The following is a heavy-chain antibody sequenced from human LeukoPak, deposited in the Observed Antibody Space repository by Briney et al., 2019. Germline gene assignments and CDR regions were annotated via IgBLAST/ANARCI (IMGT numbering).Heavy chain of an antibody. CDR1: GGSISGSSYY. Sequence: SETLSLTCTVSGGSISGSSYYWGWIRQPPGKGLEWIGSIYYSGSTYYNPSLKSRVTISVDTSKNQFSLKLSSVTAADTAVYYCASSATARPGGAFDYWGQGTLVTVSS. CDR3: ASSATARPGGAFDY. D-gene: IGHD6-6*01. V-gene: IGHV4-39*01. J-gene: IGHJ4*02. CDR2: IYYSGST.